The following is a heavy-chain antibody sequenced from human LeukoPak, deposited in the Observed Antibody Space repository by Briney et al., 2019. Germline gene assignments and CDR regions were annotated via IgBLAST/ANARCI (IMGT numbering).Heavy chain of an antibody. D-gene: IGHD6-19*01. J-gene: IGHJ4*02. Sequence: GASVKVSCKASGHTFTSSGISWVRQAPGQGLEWMGWISAYNGNTNYAQKLQGRVTMTTDTSTSTAYMELRSLRSDDTAVYYCARTPASRYSSGWFEDDYWGQGTLVTVSS. CDR2: ISAYNGNT. CDR3: ARTPASRYSSGWFEDDY. CDR1: GHTFTSSG. V-gene: IGHV1-18*01.